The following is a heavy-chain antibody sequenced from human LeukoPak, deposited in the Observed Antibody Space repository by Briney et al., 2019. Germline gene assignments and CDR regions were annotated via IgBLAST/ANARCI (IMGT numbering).Heavy chain of an antibody. V-gene: IGHV4-34*01. CDR3: AGLLLPGY. Sequence: SETLSLTCAVYGGSFSGYYWSWIRQPPGKGLEWIGEINHSGSTNYNPSLKSRVTISVDTSKNQFSLKLSSVTAADTAMYYCAGLLLPGYWGQGTLVTVSS. CDR2: INHSGST. D-gene: IGHD5-18*01. CDR1: GGSFSGYY. J-gene: IGHJ4*02.